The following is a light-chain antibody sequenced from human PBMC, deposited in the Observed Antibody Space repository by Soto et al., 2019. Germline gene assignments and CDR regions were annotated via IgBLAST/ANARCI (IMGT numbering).Light chain of an antibody. J-gene: IGLJ1*01. V-gene: IGLV2-14*01. CDR1: SSDVGDFNY. CDR2: DVG. Sequence: QSALTQPASVSGSPGQSITISYTGTSSDVGDFNYVSWYQQHPGKAPKLMIYDVGNRPSGVSIRFSGSKSGSTASLTISGLQAEDEADYYCSSFSSSTTRVFGTGTKLTVL. CDR3: SSFSSSTTRV.